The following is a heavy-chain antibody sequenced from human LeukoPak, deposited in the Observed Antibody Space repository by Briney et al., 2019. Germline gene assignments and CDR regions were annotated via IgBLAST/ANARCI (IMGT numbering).Heavy chain of an antibody. D-gene: IGHD6-19*01. CDR2: INPSGGST. CDR3: ARDLGVAVAGPGGY. CDR1: VYTFTSYY. Sequence: GASVKVSCKASVYTFTSYYMHWVRQAPGQGLEWMGIINPSGGSTSYAQKPQGRVTMTTDTSTSTAYMELRSLRSDDTAVYYCARDLGVAVAGPGGYWGQGTLVTVSS. J-gene: IGHJ4*02. V-gene: IGHV1-46*01.